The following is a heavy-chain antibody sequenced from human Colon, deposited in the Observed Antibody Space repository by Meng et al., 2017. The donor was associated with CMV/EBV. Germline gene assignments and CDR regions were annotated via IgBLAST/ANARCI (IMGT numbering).Heavy chain of an antibody. D-gene: IGHD1-14*01. CDR2: IYYKGGNGGT. Sequence: PRRVPGPGLLDPPEALSPTRIVPVGSIRVYYWNWIRQSPGKGLEWIGYIYYKGGNGGTYYNPSLKSRVTMSVDTSKNQFSLKMTSVTAADTAVYYCVRDKSNRLDFWGQGTLVTVSS. V-gene: IGHV4-59*01. CDR1: VGSIRVYY. CDR3: VRDKSNRLDF. J-gene: IGHJ4*02.